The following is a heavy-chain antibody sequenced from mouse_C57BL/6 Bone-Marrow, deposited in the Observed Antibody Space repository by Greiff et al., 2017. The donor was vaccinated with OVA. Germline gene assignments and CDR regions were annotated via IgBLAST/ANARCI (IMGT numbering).Heavy chain of an antibody. CDR2: ISSGGDYI. CDR1: GFTFSSYA. CDR3: ARGRYGSSFLDY. V-gene: IGHV5S21*01. D-gene: IGHD1-1*01. Sequence: EVMLVESGEGLVKPGGSLKLSCAASGFTFSSYAMSWVRQTPEKRLEWVAYISSGGDYIYYADTVKGRVTFSRDNARNTLYLQMSSLTTEDTAMYYCARGRYGSSFLDYWGQGTTLTVSA. J-gene: IGHJ2*01.